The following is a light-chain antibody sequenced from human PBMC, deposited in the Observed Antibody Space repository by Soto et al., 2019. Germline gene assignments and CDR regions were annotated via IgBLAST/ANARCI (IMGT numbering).Light chain of an antibody. Sequence: QSVLTQPPSASGSPGQSGTISCTGTPSDVGGSNSVSWYQQHPGKAPNLMIYDVNKRPSGVPDRFSGSKSGNTASLTVSGLQAAAEAYYFCSSYAPSDVVFGGGTKLPVL. CDR3: SSYAPSDVV. CDR1: PSDVGGSNS. V-gene: IGLV2-8*01. J-gene: IGLJ2*01. CDR2: DVN.